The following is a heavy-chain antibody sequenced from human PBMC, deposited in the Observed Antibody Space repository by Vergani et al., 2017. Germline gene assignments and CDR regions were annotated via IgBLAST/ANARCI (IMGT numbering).Heavy chain of an antibody. CDR3: ASLLGADAFEI. V-gene: IGHV4-38-2*01. D-gene: IGHD3-3*02. CDR1: GYSISSGYY. CDR2: IYHSGST. J-gene: IGHJ3*02. Sequence: QVQLQESGPGLVKPSETLSLTCAVSGYSISSGYYWGWIRQPPGKGLEWIGSIYHSGSTYYNPSLKSRVTISVDTSKNQFSLKLSSVTAADTAVYYCASLLGADAFEIWGQGTMVTVSS.